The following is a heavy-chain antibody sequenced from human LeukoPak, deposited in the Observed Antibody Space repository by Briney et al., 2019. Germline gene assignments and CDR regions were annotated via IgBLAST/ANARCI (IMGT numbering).Heavy chain of an antibody. D-gene: IGHD6-13*01. CDR2: MNPNSGNT. J-gene: IGHJ6*03. Sequence: ASVKVSCKASGYTFTSYDINWVRQATGQGLELMGWMNPNSGNTGCAQKFQGRVTMTRNTSISTAYMELSSLRSEDTAVYYCARPAAAGKVYYYYYMDVWGKGTTVTVSS. CDR1: GYTFTSYD. V-gene: IGHV1-8*01. CDR3: ARPAAAGKVYYYYYMDV.